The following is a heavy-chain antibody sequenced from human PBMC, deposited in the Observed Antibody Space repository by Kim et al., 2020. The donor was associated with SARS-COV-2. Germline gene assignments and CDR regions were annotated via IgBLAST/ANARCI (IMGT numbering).Heavy chain of an antibody. Sequence: ASVKVSCKASGYTFINYVMHWVRQAPGQRLEWMGLISIGHDDTKYSQKFRGRVTITMDTTASTAYMELSSLRSEDTAVYYCARGSGWAFDYCGQGTLVTV. J-gene: IGHJ4*02. CDR3: ARGSGWAFDY. CDR1: GYTFINYV. CDR2: ISIGHDDT. V-gene: IGHV1-3*04. D-gene: IGHD6-19*01.